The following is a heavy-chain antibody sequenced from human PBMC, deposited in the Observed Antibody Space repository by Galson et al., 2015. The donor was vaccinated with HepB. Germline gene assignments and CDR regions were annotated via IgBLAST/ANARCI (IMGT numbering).Heavy chain of an antibody. V-gene: IGHV4-34*01. CDR1: GGSFSEYN. CDR3: ARGGGHCGGIRYHPLDH. D-gene: IGHD2-21*01. CDR2: INHGGRS. Sequence: TLSLTCAVYGGSFSEYNWTWVRQSPGKGLEWIGEINHGGRSNYNPSLRSRVTISVDTSQNQFSLTLTSVAAADTAVYYCARGGGHCGGIRYHPLDHWGQGSLITVSS. J-gene: IGHJ4*02.